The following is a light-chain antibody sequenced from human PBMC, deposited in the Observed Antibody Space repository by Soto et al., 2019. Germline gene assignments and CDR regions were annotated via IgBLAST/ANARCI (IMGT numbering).Light chain of an antibody. V-gene: IGKV3-11*01. J-gene: IGKJ1*01. Sequence: EIVLTQSPATLSSSPGETATLSCRASQYVGTRLAWYQHKPGQAPRLLIYYTSNRATGIPARFSGSGSGTDFTLTISSLAPEDFAIYYCHQRQSLPRTFGQGTKVDIK. CDR1: QYVGTR. CDR2: YTS. CDR3: HQRQSLPRT.